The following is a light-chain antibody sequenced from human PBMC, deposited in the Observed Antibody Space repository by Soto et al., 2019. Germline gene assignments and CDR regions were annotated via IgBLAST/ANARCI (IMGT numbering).Light chain of an antibody. CDR3: QQYLAIPRT. Sequence: EIVMTQSPATLSVSPGERATLSCRASQSVSSNLAWYQQEPGQVPRLLIYDASTRAAGIPAGFSGSGSGTDFTLTISSLQAEDVAVYYCQQYLAIPRTFGQGTKVDIK. J-gene: IGKJ1*01. CDR2: DAS. CDR1: QSVSSN. V-gene: IGKV3-15*01.